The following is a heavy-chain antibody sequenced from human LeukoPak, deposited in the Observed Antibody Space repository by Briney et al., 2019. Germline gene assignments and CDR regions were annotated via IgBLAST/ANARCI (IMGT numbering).Heavy chain of an antibody. CDR1: GFTLSSYG. D-gene: IGHD2-21*02. J-gene: IGHJ6*02. CDR2: ISYDGSNK. CDR3: AKDTGDAYYYYGMDV. Sequence: GGSLRLSCAASGFTLSSYGMHWVRQAPGKGLEWVAVISYDGSNKYYADSVKGRFTISRDNSKNTLYLQMNSLRAEDTAVYYCAKDTGDAYYYYGMDVWGQGTTVTVSS. V-gene: IGHV3-30*18.